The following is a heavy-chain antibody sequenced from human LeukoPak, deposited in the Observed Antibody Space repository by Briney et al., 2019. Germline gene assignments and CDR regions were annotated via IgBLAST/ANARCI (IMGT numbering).Heavy chain of an antibody. CDR1: GYTFTSYG. J-gene: IGHJ4*02. Sequence: ASVKVSCKASGYTFTSYGISWVRQAPGQGLEWMGWISAYNGNTNYAQKLQGRVTMTTDTSTSTAYMELRSLRSDDTAVYYCARDGRFLEWLSRPYYFDYWGQGTLVTVSS. CDR3: ARDGRFLEWLSRPYYFDY. D-gene: IGHD3-3*01. V-gene: IGHV1-18*01. CDR2: ISAYNGNT.